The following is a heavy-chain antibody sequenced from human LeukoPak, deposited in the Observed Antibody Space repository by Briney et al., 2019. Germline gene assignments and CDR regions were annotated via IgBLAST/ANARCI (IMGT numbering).Heavy chain of an antibody. Sequence: PGGSLRLSCAASGFTFSSYSMNWVRQAPGKGLEWVSYISSSSSTIYYADSVKGRFTISRDNAKNSLYLQMNSLRAEDTAVYYCARVPSYGYLNWFDPWGQGTLVTVSS. CDR3: ARVPSYGYLNWFDP. V-gene: IGHV3-48*01. CDR1: GFTFSSYS. CDR2: ISSSSSTI. D-gene: IGHD5-18*01. J-gene: IGHJ5*02.